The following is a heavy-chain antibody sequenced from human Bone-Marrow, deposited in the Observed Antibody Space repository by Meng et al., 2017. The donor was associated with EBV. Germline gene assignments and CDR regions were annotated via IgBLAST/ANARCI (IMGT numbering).Heavy chain of an antibody. Sequence: VQLVEAGGGLVKPGWSLKLSGAASGFTFSSHSMNWVRQAPGKGLEWVSSISSSSSYIYYADSVKGRFTISRDNAKNSLYLQMNSLRAEDTAVYYCARGDRWFDPWGQGTLVTVSS. CDR1: GFTFSSHS. D-gene: IGHD5-24*01. J-gene: IGHJ5*02. CDR2: ISSSSSYI. V-gene: IGHV3-21*01. CDR3: ARGDRWFDP.